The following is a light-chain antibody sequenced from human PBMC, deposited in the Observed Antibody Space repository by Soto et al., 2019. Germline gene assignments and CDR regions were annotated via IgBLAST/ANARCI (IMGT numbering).Light chain of an antibody. CDR3: ISYTDRQSYL. J-gene: IGLJ1*01. CDR2: AVS. CDR1: SREISTTNQ. V-gene: IGLV2-14*03. Sequence: QSVLTQPASVSGEPGRSITISSRGTSREISTTNQCAWYQQFPGKTPKLMIYAVSDRSSGVSDRFPGSKSGITASLTISGLQTEDEADYYCISYTDRQSYLFGTGTKVTGL.